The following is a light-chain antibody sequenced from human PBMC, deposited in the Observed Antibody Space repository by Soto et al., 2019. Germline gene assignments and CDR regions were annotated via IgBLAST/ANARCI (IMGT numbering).Light chain of an antibody. CDR1: SSDVGSYNR. J-gene: IGLJ1*01. Sequence: SVLTKPPSVYGSPGQSVTISCNRTSSDVGSYNRVSWYQQPPGTAPKLMIYEVSNRPSGVPDRFSGSRSGNTASLTISGLQPEDEADYYCNSYTSSSTYVFGTGTKVTVL. CDR3: NSYTSSSTYV. CDR2: EVS. V-gene: IGLV2-18*02.